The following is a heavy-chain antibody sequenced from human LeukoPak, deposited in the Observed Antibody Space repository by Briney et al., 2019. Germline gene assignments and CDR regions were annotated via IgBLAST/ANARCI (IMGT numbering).Heavy chain of an antibody. CDR1: GGTFSSYA. V-gene: IGHV1-69*04. J-gene: IGHJ4*02. CDR3: ASSDYYDYVWGSYFDY. D-gene: IGHD3-16*01. Sequence: SVKVSCKASGGTFSSYAISWVRQAPGQGLEWMGRIIPILGIANYAQKFQGRVTITADKSTSTAYMELSSLRSEGTAVYYCASSDYYDYVWGSYFDYWGQGTLVTVSS. CDR2: IIPILGIA.